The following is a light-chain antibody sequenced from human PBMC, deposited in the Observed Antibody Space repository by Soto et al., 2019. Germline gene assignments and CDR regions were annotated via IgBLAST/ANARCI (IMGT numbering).Light chain of an antibody. Sequence: ESVLTQSPGTLSLSPGERATLSCRASQSVSGNYLAWQQQKPGRAPRLLIFGASNRATSIPGSVCGSGSGTDFTILISRVDPDDSSVYYCKQPGTSFGGGTKVEIK. CDR1: QSVSGNY. CDR3: KQPGTS. J-gene: IGKJ4*01. CDR2: GAS. V-gene: IGKV3-20*01.